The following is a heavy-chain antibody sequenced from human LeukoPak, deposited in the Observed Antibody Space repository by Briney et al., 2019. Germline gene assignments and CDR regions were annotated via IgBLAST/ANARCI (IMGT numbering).Heavy chain of an antibody. CDR1: GFTFSSYS. CDR2: ISSSSSYI. Sequence: GGSLRLSCAASGFTFSSYSMNWVRQAPGKGLEWVSSISSSSSYIYYADSVKGRFTISRDNAKNSLYLQMNSLRAEDTAVYYCAREKGTMAREMALETWGQGTMVTVSS. V-gene: IGHV3-21*01. J-gene: IGHJ3*01. D-gene: IGHD3-10*01. CDR3: AREKGTMAREMALET.